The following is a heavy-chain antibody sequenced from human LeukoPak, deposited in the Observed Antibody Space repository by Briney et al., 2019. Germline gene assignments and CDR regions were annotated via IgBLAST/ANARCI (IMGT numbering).Heavy chain of an antibody. CDR1: GFTFSSYV. Sequence: PGGSLRLSCAASGFTFSSYVMSWVRQAPGKGLEWVSTISGNGGSTYYADSVKGRFTISRDNSKNTLYLEMNSLRAEDTAVYYCAKLWGGWYFDLWGRGTLVTVSS. D-gene: IGHD3-16*01. V-gene: IGHV3-23*01. J-gene: IGHJ2*01. CDR2: ISGNGGST. CDR3: AKLWGGWYFDL.